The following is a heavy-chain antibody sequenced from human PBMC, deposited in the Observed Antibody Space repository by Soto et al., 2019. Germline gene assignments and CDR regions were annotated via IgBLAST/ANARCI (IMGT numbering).Heavy chain of an antibody. Sequence: GGSLRLSCAASGLTFDDYAMHWVRQAPGKGLEWVSGISWNSGSIGYADSVKGRFTISRDNAKNSLYLQMNSLRAEDTALYYCAKAVYCSGGSCYSFFDYWGQGTLVTVSS. CDR1: GLTFDDYA. V-gene: IGHV3-9*01. CDR2: ISWNSGSI. J-gene: IGHJ4*02. CDR3: AKAVYCSGGSCYSFFDY. D-gene: IGHD2-15*01.